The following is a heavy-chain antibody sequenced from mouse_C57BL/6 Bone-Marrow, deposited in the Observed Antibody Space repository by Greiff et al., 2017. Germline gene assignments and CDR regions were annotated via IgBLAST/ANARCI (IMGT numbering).Heavy chain of an antibody. CDR3: TRGNDGYSY. CDR2: IDPETGGT. V-gene: IGHV1-15*01. CDR1: GYTFTDYE. D-gene: IGHD2-3*01. J-gene: IGHJ3*01. Sequence: VQLQQSGAELVRPGASVTLSCKASGYTFTDYEMHWVKQTPVHGLEWIGAIDPETGGTAYNQKFKGKAILTADKTSSTAYMELRSLTSEDSAVYYCTRGNDGYSYWGRGTLFTVSA.